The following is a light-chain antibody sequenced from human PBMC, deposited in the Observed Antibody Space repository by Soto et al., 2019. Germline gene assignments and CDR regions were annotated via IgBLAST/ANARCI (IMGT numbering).Light chain of an antibody. V-gene: IGKV2-28*01. CDR1: QSLLHSDGYNY. J-gene: IGKJ3*01. CDR2: LTS. CDR3: MQGLQTLPT. Sequence: DIVMTQSPLSLPVTPGEPASISCRSSQSLLHSDGYNYLDWYLQKPGQSPRLLIYLTSKRASGVPDRFSGSGSGTDFILIISRVEAEDVGVYYCMQGLQTLPTFGPGTKVHIK.